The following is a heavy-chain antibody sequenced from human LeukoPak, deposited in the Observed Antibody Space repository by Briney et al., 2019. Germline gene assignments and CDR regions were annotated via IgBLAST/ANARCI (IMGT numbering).Heavy chain of an antibody. D-gene: IGHD5-12*01. CDR2: IYYSGST. Sequence: PSETLSLTCTVSGGSISSYYWSWIRQPPGKGLEWIGYIYYSGSTNYNPSLKSRVTISVDTSKNQFSLKLSSVTAADTAVYYCARGGYDDGSWFDPWGQGTLVTVSS. CDR1: GGSISSYY. V-gene: IGHV4-59*08. J-gene: IGHJ5*02. CDR3: ARGGYDDGSWFDP.